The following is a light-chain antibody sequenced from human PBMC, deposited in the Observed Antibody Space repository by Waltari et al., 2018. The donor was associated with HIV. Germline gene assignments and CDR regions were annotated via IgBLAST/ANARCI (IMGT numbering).Light chain of an antibody. Sequence: QSVLTQPPSASQTPGQTVTISSSGSRSNVGTHTVNWYQQLPGTAPKLLIYSNNQRPSGVPDRFSGSKSGTSASLAISGLQSGDEADYYCAAWDDSLNGVVFGGGTKLTGL. CDR2: SNN. CDR1: RSNVGTHT. V-gene: IGLV1-44*01. CDR3: AAWDDSLNGVV. J-gene: IGLJ2*01.